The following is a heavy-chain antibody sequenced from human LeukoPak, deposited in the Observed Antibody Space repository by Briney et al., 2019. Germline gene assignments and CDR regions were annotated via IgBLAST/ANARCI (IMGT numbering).Heavy chain of an antibody. J-gene: IGHJ3*02. CDR1: GFTFSDYS. CDR2: IKQDGSEK. CDR3: ARGCPYCGGDGFPAFDI. V-gene: IGHV3-7*01. D-gene: IGHD2-21*01. Sequence: PGGSLRLSCAASGFTFSDYSMNWVRQAPGKGLEWVANIKQDGSEKYYVDSVKGRFTISRDNAKNSLYLQMNSLRAEDTAVYYCARGCPYCGGDGFPAFDIWGQGTMVTVSP.